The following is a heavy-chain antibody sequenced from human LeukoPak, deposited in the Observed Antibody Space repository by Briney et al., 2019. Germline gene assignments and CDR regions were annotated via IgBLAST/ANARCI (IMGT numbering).Heavy chain of an antibody. J-gene: IGHJ4*02. Sequence: SEALSLTCAVYGGSFSGYYWSWIRQPPGKGLEWIGETNHSGSTNYNPSLKSRVTISVDTSKNQFSLKLSSVTAADTAVYYCAREPLLLWFGEYTWGQGTLVTVSS. CDR3: AREPLLLWFGEYT. CDR2: TNHSGST. CDR1: GGSFSGYY. D-gene: IGHD3-10*01. V-gene: IGHV4-34*01.